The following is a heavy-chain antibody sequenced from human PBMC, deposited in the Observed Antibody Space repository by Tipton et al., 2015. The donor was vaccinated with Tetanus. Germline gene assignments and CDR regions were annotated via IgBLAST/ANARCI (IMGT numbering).Heavy chain of an antibody. CDR1: GFTFNTYT. J-gene: IGHJ4*02. V-gene: IGHV3-21*01. D-gene: IGHD5-18*01. Sequence: SLRLSCAASGFTFNTYTMNWVRQAPGKGLEWVSSISGSSGYIYYADSVKGRFIISRDNAKNSLYLQMNSLRAEDTAVYYCARDPREDVDTAMVTGYWSQGTLVTVSS. CDR2: ISGSSGYI. CDR3: ARDPREDVDTAMVTGY.